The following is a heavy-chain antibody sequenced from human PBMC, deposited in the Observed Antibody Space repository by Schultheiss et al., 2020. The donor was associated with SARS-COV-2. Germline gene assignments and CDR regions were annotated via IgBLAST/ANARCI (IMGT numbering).Heavy chain of an antibody. Sequence: SQTLSLTCAVYGGSFSDYCWTWIRQPPGKGLEWIGEINHSGSTNYNPSLKSRVTISVDTSKNQFSLMLSSLTAADTAVYYCARLHYHYGMDVWGQGTTVTVSS. V-gene: IGHV4-34*01. J-gene: IGHJ6*02. CDR2: INHSGST. CDR1: GGSFSDYC. CDR3: ARLHYHYGMDV.